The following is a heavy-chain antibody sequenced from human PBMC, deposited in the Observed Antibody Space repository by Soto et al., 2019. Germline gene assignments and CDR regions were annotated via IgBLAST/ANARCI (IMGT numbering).Heavy chain of an antibody. CDR2: IIPIFGTA. J-gene: IGHJ2*01. CDR3: ARELLGEIFGVVMPLRYFDL. D-gene: IGHD3-3*01. Sequence: QVQLVQSGAEVKKPGSSVKVSCKASGGTFSSYAISWVRQAPGQGLEWMGGIIPIFGTANYAQKFQGRVTITADESTSTAYMELSSLRSEDTAVYYCARELLGEIFGVVMPLRYFDLWGRGTLVTVSS. V-gene: IGHV1-69*12. CDR1: GGTFSSYA.